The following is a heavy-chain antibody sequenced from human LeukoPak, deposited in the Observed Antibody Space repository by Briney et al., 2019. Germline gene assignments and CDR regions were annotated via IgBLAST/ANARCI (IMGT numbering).Heavy chain of an antibody. D-gene: IGHD1-26*01. V-gene: IGHV4-59*08. Sequence: SETLSLTCTVFGGSTTNNYWSWIRQTRENGLEWIAYIHYGGSINYNPSLRSRATISLDTSRNQVSLTLTSVTGADTGVYYCARRASGSYPDYFDFWGQGTPVIVSS. CDR2: IHYGGSI. CDR1: GGSTTNNY. J-gene: IGHJ4*02. CDR3: ARRASGSYPDYFDF.